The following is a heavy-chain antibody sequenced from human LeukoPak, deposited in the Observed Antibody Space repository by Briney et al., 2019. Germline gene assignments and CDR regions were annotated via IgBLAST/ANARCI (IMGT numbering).Heavy chain of an antibody. Sequence: NPSETLSLTCTVSGGSISSYYWSWIRQPPGKGLEWIGYIYYSGSTNYNPSLKSRVTISVDTSKNQFSPKLSSVTAADTAVYYCARDYSSGWFDPWGQGTPVTVSS. CDR1: GGSISSYY. D-gene: IGHD6-6*01. V-gene: IGHV4-59*01. CDR2: IYYSGST. CDR3: ARDYSSGWFDP. J-gene: IGHJ5*02.